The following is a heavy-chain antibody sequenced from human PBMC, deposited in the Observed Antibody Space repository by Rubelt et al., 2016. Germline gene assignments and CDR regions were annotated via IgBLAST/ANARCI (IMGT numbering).Heavy chain of an antibody. Sequence: WVAVISYDGSNKYYADSVKGRFTISRDNSKNTLYLQMNSLRAEDTAVYYCAHPAAYFDYWGQGTLVTVSS. CDR2: ISYDGSNK. D-gene: IGHD6-25*01. CDR3: AHPAAYFDY. J-gene: IGHJ4*02. V-gene: IGHV3-30*07.